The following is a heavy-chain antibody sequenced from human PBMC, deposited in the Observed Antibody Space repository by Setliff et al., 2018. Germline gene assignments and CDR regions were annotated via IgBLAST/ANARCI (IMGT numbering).Heavy chain of an antibody. V-gene: IGHV1-18*01. J-gene: IGHJ6*03. D-gene: IGHD1-26*01. CDR2: NSV. Sequence: ASVKVSCKTSGYSFTNYGINWVRQAPGQGLEWMGWNSVYARRFQGRVTMTTDTSTSTAYVEVRSLRSDDTALYYCARSPPNRGVGQGHHMDVWGKGTSVTVSS. CDR3: ARSPPNRGVGQGHHMDV. CDR1: GYSFTNYG.